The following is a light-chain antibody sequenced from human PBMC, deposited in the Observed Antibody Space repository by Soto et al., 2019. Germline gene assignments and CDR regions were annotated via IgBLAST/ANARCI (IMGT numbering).Light chain of an antibody. CDR1: TSNIGAGYD. CDR3: QSYDSSLSGVV. J-gene: IGLJ2*01. Sequence: QSVLTPPPSVSGAPGQRVTISCTGSTSNIGAGYDVHWYQQVPGKAPKLLIYGNNNRPSGVPDRFSGSKSVTSASLAITGLQAEDEADYYCQSYDSSLSGVVFGGGTKLTVL. V-gene: IGLV1-40*01. CDR2: GNN.